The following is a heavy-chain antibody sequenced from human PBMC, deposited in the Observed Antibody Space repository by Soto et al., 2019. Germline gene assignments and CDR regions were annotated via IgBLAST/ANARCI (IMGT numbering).Heavy chain of an antibody. D-gene: IGHD5-18*01. CDR2: IIPIFGTA. Sequence: SVKFSCKASGGTFSSYAISWLRQAPGQGLEWMGVIIPIFGTANYAQKFQGRVTITADESTSTAYMELSSLRSEDTAVYYCARGADTDMAKYYFDYCGQGTLVTVSS. CDR1: GGTFSSYA. V-gene: IGHV1-69*13. CDR3: ARGADTDMAKYYFDY. J-gene: IGHJ4*02.